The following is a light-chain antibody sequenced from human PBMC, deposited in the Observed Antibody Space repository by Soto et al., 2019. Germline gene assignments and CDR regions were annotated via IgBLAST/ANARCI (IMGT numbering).Light chain of an antibody. CDR3: CSYAGSSTFVV. J-gene: IGLJ2*01. CDR2: EVS. Sequence: QSALTQPASVSGSPGQSITITCTGTSSDVGSYNLVSWYQQHPGKAPKLMIYEVSKRHSGVSNRFSRSKSGNTASLTISGLQAEDEAYYYCCSYAGSSTFVVFGGGTKLTVL. CDR1: SSDVGSYNL. V-gene: IGLV2-23*02.